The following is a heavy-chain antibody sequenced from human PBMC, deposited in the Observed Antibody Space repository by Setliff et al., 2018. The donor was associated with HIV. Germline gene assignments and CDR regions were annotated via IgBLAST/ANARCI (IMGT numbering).Heavy chain of an antibody. Sequence: ASVKVSCKSSGYTFSDYYMHWVRQAPGQGLEWMGIMNAKSGSTHYARKFQGRVTMTRDTATSTVYMELSSLRSEDTAVYYCARDKALYYYDGSGSPLFDIWGQGTMVTVSS. V-gene: IGHV1-46*01. D-gene: IGHD3-22*01. J-gene: IGHJ3*02. CDR1: GYTFSDYY. CDR2: MNAKSGST. CDR3: ARDKALYYYDGSGSPLFDI.